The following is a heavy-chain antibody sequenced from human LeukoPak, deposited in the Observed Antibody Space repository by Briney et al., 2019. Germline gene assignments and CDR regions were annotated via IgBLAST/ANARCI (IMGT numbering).Heavy chain of an antibody. CDR3: AEADRDFWSGSDY. V-gene: IGHV3-9*01. CDR2: ISWNSGSI. J-gene: IGHJ4*02. D-gene: IGHD3-3*01. Sequence: GGSLRLSCAASGFTFDDYAMHWVRQAPGKGLEWVSGISWNSGSIGYADSVKGRFTISRDNAKNSLYLQMNSLRAEDTALYYCAEADRDFWSGSDYWGQGTLVTVSS. CDR1: GFTFDDYA.